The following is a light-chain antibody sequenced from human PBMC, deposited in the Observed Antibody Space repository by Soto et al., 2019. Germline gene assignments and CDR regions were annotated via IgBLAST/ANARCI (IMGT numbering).Light chain of an antibody. Sequence: QSALTQPASVSGSPGQSITISCTGTSSDIGSYNLVSWYQQHPGKAPQLMIYDVSKRPSGVPNRFSGSKSGNTASLTISGLQAEDEADYYCCSYAGSSTYVFGTGTKLTVL. J-gene: IGLJ1*01. V-gene: IGLV2-23*02. CDR2: DVS. CDR3: CSYAGSSTYV. CDR1: SSDIGSYNL.